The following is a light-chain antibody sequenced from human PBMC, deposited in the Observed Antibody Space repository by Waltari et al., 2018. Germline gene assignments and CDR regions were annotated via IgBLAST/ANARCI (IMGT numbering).Light chain of an antibody. CDR2: DVS. CDR3: CSYAGSLRV. V-gene: IGLV2-11*01. J-gene: IGLJ3*02. CDR1: SSDVGGYNY. Sequence: QSALTQPRSVSGSPGQSVTISCTGTSSDVGGYNYVSWYHQHPGKAPKLMIYDVSKRPSGVPDRFSGSKSGNTASLTISGLQAEDEADYYCCSYAGSLRVFGGGTKLTVL.